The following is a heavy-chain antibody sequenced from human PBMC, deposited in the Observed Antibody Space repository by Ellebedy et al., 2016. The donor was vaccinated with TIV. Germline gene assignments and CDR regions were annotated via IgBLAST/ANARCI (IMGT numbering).Heavy chain of an antibody. CDR3: ARAYGSWSYYNDYFDY. Sequence: AASVKVSCKASGDTFRSNAISWVRQAPGQGLEWMGGIIPIFGTANYAQKFQGRVTITSDESTSTAYMELSSLRSEDTAVYYCARAYGSWSYYNDYFDYWGQGTLVTVSS. V-gene: IGHV1-69*13. CDR2: IIPIFGTA. CDR1: GDTFRSNA. J-gene: IGHJ4*02. D-gene: IGHD3-10*01.